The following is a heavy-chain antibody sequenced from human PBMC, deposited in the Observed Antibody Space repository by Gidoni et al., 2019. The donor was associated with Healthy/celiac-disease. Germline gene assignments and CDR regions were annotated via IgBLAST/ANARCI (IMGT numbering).Heavy chain of an antibody. D-gene: IGHD2-2*03. CDR2: ISYDGSNK. Sequence: QVQLVESGGGVVQPGRSLRLSCAASGCTFSSYGLHWVRQAPGKGLEWVAVISYDGSNKYYADSVKGRFTISRDNSKNTLYLQMNSLRAEDTAVYYCAKDLGYCSSTTMGPLGCVVGYWGQGTLVTVSS. J-gene: IGHJ4*02. CDR3: AKDLGYCSSTTMGPLGCVVGY. CDR1: GCTFSSYG. V-gene: IGHV3-30*18.